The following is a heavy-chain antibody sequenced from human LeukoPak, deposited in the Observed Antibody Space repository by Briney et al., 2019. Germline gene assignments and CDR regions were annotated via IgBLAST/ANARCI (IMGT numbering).Heavy chain of an antibody. V-gene: IGHV3-7*01. Sequence: PGGSLRLSCAGSGFTFGRYWMSWVRQAPGKGLEWVASINQGGSRLHYLDSVTGRFIISRDDAQNSLFLQMTRLRVDDTAGYYCARLKDDVTKLDYWGQGTLVSVSS. J-gene: IGHJ4*02. CDR2: INQGGSRL. D-gene: IGHD2-8*01. CDR1: GFTFGRYW. CDR3: ARLKDDVTKLDY.